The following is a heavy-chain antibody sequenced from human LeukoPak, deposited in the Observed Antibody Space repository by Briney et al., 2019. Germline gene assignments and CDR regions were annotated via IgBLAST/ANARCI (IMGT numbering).Heavy chain of an antibody. CDR1: GFTFSSYS. CDR3: AREGGLGSGSYYNVFDY. Sequence: GGSLRLSCAASGFTFSSYSMNWVRQAPGKGLEWVSSISSSSSYIYYADSVKGRFTISRDNAKNSLYLQMNSLRAEDIAVYYCAREGGLGSGSYYNVFDYWGQGTLVTVSS. V-gene: IGHV3-21*03. CDR2: ISSSSSYI. J-gene: IGHJ4*02. D-gene: IGHD3-10*01.